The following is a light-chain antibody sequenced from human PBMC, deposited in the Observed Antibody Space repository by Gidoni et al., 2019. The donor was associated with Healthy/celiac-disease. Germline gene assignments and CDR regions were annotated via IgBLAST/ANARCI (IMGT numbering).Light chain of an antibody. CDR3: SSYTSSSTWV. Sequence: QSALTQPPSVSGSPGQSLTISCTGTSSDVGSYNRVTWYQQPPGTAPKLMIYEVSNRPSGVPDRFSGSKSGNTASLTISGLQAEDEADYYCSSYTSSSTWVFGGGTKLTVL. J-gene: IGLJ3*02. V-gene: IGLV2-18*02. CDR1: SSDVGSYNR. CDR2: EVS.